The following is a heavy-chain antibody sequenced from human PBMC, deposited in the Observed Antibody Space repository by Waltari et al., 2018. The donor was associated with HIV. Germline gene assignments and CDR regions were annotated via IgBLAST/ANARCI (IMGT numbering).Heavy chain of an antibody. CDR2: ISWNSDST. Sequence: EVQLVESGGGVVQPGRSLRLSCVASGFTFEEYAMHWVRQVTGKGLEWVSGISWNSDSTGYADSVKGRFTISRDNAKTSLYLQMNSLRTEDTALYYCAKAESFFHPPDYWGQGTLVTVSS. V-gene: IGHV3-9*01. CDR3: AKAESFFHPPDY. J-gene: IGHJ4*02. CDR1: GFTFEEYA. D-gene: IGHD1-26*01.